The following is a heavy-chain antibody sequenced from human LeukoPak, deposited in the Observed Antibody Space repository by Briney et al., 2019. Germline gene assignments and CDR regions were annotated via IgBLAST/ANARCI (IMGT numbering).Heavy chain of an antibody. D-gene: IGHD6-13*01. CDR3: ARERAGDYYYYGMDV. V-gene: IGHV3-33*08. J-gene: IGHJ6*04. Sequence: GRSLRLSCAASGFTFSSYGMHWVRQAPGKGLEWVAVIWYDGSNKYYADSVKGRFTISRDNSKNTLYLQMNSLRAEDTAVYYCARERAGDYYYYGMDVWGKGTTVTVSS. CDR1: GFTFSSYG. CDR2: IWYDGSNK.